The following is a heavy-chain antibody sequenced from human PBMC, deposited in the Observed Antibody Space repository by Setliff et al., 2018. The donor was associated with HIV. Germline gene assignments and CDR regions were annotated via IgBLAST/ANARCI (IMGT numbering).Heavy chain of an antibody. V-gene: IGHV4-59*11. D-gene: IGHD3-10*01. CDR3: AREGARHYGSGRYHSWFDP. J-gene: IGHJ5*02. CDR2: IYYSGST. Sequence: SETLSLTCTVSGGSISSHYWSWIRQPPGKGLEWIGSIYYSGSTYYNPSLKSRVTMSVDTSKNQFSLKLSSVTAADTAVYYCAREGARHYGSGRYHSWFDPWGQGTQVTVSS. CDR1: GGSISSHY.